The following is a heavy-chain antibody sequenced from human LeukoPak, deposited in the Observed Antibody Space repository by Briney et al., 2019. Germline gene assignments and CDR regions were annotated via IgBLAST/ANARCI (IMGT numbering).Heavy chain of an antibody. Sequence: GGSLRLSCAASGFTFTTYGMHWVRQAPGKGLEWVVVIWYDGSNKYYADSVKGRFNISRDNSKNTLYLQMNSLRAEDTAVYYCASDLRGYSDYGGIDYWGQGTLVTVSS. D-gene: IGHD5-12*01. V-gene: IGHV3-33*01. CDR2: IWYDGSNK. CDR3: ASDLRGYSDYGGIDY. J-gene: IGHJ4*02. CDR1: GFTFTTYG.